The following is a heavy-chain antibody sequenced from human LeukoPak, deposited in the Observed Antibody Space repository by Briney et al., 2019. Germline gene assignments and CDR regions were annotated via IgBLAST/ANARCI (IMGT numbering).Heavy chain of an antibody. Sequence: GGSLRLSCATSGFTFTYYAMHWVRQAPGKGLEWVSTIHNDGSSKFYTDSVKGRFSVAIDNSKNTVYLQMNSLRGDGTALYYCSKDRKDSWSFDDWGQGTLVIVSS. CDR3: SKDRKDSWSFDD. V-gene: IGHV3-30*02. J-gene: IGHJ4*02. D-gene: IGHD2-15*01. CDR2: IHNDGSSK. CDR1: GFTFTYYA.